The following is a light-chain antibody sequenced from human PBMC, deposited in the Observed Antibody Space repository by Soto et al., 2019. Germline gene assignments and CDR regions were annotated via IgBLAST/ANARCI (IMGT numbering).Light chain of an antibody. V-gene: IGKV3-11*01. CDR2: GAS. Sequence: ETVLTQSPDTLSLSPGERVTLSCMASQSVGSYLVWYQQKPGQAPRLLIYGASNRATGIPARFSGSGSGTVFTLTISSLEPEDSAVYYCQHRSNGFGQGTKLDIK. CDR1: QSVGSY. CDR3: QHRSNG. J-gene: IGKJ2*01.